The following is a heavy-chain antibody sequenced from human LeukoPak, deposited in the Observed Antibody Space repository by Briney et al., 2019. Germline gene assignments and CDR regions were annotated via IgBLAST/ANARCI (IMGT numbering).Heavy chain of an antibody. V-gene: IGHV4-34*01. CDR3: ARRDIVVVPAAGGASALDY. J-gene: IGHJ4*02. CDR1: GGSFSGYY. D-gene: IGHD2-2*01. CDR2: INHSGST. Sequence: SETLSLTCAVYGGSFSGYYWSWIRQPPGKGLEWIGEINHSGSTNYNPSLKSRVTISVDTSKNQFSLKLSSVTAADTAVYYCARRDIVVVPAAGGASALDYWSQGTLVTVSS.